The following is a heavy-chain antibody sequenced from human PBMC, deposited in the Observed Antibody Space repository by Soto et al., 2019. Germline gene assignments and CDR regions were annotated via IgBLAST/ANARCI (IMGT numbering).Heavy chain of an antibody. V-gene: IGHV3-30-3*01. CDR2: ISYDGSNK. CDR1: GFTFSSYA. J-gene: IGHJ4*02. Sequence: PGGSLRLSCAASGFTFSSYAMHWVRQAPGKGLEWVAVISYDGSNKYYADSVKGRFTISRDNSKNTLYLQMNSLRAEDTAVYYCARENVKGYYYDSSGYYQSGYFDYWGQGTLVTVSS. CDR3: ARENVKGYYYDSSGYYQSGYFDY. D-gene: IGHD3-22*01.